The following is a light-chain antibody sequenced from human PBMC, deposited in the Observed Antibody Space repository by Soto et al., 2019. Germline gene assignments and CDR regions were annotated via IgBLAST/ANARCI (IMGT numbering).Light chain of an antibody. CDR1: QSVSSNS. CDR3: QQRSNWPLT. CDR2: AAA. Sequence: PGERATLSCRASQSVSSNSLAWYQQKPGQAHRLLIYAAATRATGIPDRFSGSGSGTDFTLTIRSLEPEDFAVYYCQQRSNWPLTFGGGTKVDIK. J-gene: IGKJ4*01. V-gene: IGKV3D-20*02.